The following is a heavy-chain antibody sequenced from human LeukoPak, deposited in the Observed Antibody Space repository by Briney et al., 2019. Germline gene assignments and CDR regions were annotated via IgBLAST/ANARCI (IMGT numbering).Heavy chain of an antibody. CDR1: GGSINSSSYY. D-gene: IGHD2-15*01. V-gene: IGHV4-39*07. CDR2: KYYSGTT. Sequence: SETLSLTCTVSGGSINSSSYYWGWIRQPPGKGPEWIGSKYYSGTTYYSPSLKSRVTISMDTSKNQFSLNLNSVTAADTAVYYCARELRYCSGDSCYSGDYWGQGTLVTVSS. CDR3: ARELRYCSGDSCYSGDY. J-gene: IGHJ4*02.